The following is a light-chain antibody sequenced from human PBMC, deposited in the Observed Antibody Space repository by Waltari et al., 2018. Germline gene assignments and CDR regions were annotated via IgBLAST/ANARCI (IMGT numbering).Light chain of an antibody. CDR1: QNINTF. J-gene: IGKJ4*01. Sequence: VVLTQSPATLSLSAGEGATLSCRASQNINTFLAWYQQKPGQAPRLLIYDASYRATGVPVRFSGGGSGTDFTLTISSLEPEDFAVYYCQQRADWPPNFGGGTKVEIK. CDR3: QQRADWPPN. CDR2: DAS. V-gene: IGKV3-11*01.